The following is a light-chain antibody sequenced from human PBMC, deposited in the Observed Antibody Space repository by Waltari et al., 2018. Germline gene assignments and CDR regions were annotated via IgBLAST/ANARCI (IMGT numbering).Light chain of an antibody. J-gene: IGLJ2*01. CDR2: GKN. Sequence: SSELTQDPTVSVALGQTVRITCQGDSLRSFYASWYQQKPRQAPLRVIYGKNNRPAGIPDRFSGSSSGDTAFLTITGAQAEDEADYHCNSRDTSADRLVIFGGGTKLTVL. CDR3: NSRDTSADRLVI. CDR1: SLRSFY. V-gene: IGLV3-19*01.